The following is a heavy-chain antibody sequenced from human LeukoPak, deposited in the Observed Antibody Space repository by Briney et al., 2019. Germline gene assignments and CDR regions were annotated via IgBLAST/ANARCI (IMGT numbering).Heavy chain of an antibody. D-gene: IGHD2-2*01. J-gene: IGHJ4*02. Sequence: GGSLRLSCTASGFTFCDFAMSGVRQAPGEGLEWVGFIRSKAHGGTTEYAASVKGRFTNSRDDSKSIAYLQMNSLKTEDTAVYYCTRALAEEDIVVVPAASFDYWGQGTLVTVSS. CDR3: TRALAEEDIVVVPAASFDY. CDR1: GFTFCDFA. V-gene: IGHV3-49*04. CDR2: IRSKAHGGTT.